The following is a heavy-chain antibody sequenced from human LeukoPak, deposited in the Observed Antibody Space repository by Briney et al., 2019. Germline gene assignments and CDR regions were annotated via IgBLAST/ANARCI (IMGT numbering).Heavy chain of an antibody. CDR2: NKKNRSEK. CDR3: ARDLAGPPQEAFDI. Sequence: PGGSLRLSCAASGFTFSSYWMSWARHAPGKGLIWVANNKKNRSEKYYVDAVKDRVTISRDNAKNSLYLQMNSLGAEDTAVYYCARDLAGPPQEAFDIWGQGTMVTVSS. V-gene: IGHV3-7*01. J-gene: IGHJ3*02. CDR1: GFTFSSYW.